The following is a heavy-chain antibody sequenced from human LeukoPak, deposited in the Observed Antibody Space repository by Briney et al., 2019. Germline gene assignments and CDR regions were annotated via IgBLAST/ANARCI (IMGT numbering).Heavy chain of an antibody. Sequence: PGGSLRLSCAASGFIFSSHWMSWVRQAPGKGLEWVGNIKQDGSETHYGGSVTGRFIISRDNAKNSLYLQMNSLRVEDTAVCYCARDFSGTTSWHHSLDYWGQGTLVTVSS. D-gene: IGHD2-2*01. CDR3: ARDFSGTTSWHHSLDY. CDR1: GFIFSSHW. V-gene: IGHV3-7*01. J-gene: IGHJ4*02. CDR2: IKQDGSET.